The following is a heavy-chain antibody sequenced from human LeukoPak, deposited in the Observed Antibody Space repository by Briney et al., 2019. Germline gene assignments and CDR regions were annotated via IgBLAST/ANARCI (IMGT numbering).Heavy chain of an antibody. CDR3: ARVGSTSWIDY. Sequence: AASVKVSCKASGYTFTGYYIHWVRQAPGQGLEWMGRINPNSGGTNYAQKFQGRVTMTGDTSITTAYMELSTLRSDDTAVYHCARVGSTSWIDYWGQGTLVTVSS. CDR1: GYTFTGYY. D-gene: IGHD6-6*01. J-gene: IGHJ4*02. CDR2: INPNSGGT. V-gene: IGHV1-2*06.